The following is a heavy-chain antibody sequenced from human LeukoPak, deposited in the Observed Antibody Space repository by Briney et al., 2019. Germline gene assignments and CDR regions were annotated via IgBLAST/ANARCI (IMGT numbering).Heavy chain of an antibody. Sequence: SETLSLTCTVSGGSISRGDYYWSWIRQPPGKGLEWIGYIYYSGSTYYNPSLKSRVTISVDTSKNQFSLKLSSVTAADTAVYYCARVLYYYDSSSLNWFDPWGQGTLVTVSS. V-gene: IGHV4-30-4*08. D-gene: IGHD3-22*01. CDR1: GGSISRGDYY. CDR2: IYYSGST. J-gene: IGHJ5*02. CDR3: ARVLYYYDSSSLNWFDP.